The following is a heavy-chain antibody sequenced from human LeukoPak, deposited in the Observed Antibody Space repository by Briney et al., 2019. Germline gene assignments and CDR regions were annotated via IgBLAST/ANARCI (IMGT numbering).Heavy chain of an antibody. D-gene: IGHD5-18*01. Sequence: SETLSLTCTVSGGSISSYYWSWIRQPPGKGLEWIGYIYYSGSTNYNPSLKSRVTISVDTSKNQFSLKLSSVTAADTAVYYCARGRGYSYGNKYFDYWGQGTLVTVSS. CDR3: ARGRGYSYGNKYFDY. V-gene: IGHV4-59*01. J-gene: IGHJ4*02. CDR1: GGSISSYY. CDR2: IYYSGST.